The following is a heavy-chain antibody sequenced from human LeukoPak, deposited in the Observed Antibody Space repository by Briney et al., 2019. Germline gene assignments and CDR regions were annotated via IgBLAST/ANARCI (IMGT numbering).Heavy chain of an antibody. V-gene: IGHV4-34*01. D-gene: IGHD4-23*01. CDR1: GGSFSGYY. CDR3: ARVSSGGPFDY. Sequence: SETLSLTCAVYGGSFSGYYWSWIRQPPGKGLEWIGEINHSGSTNYNPSLKSRVTISVDTSKNQFSLKLSSVTAADTAVYYCARVSSGGPFDYWGQGTLVTVSS. J-gene: IGHJ4*02. CDR2: INHSGST.